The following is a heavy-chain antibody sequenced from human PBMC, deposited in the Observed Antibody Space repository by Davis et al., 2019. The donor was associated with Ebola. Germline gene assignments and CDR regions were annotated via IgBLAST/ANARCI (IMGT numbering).Heavy chain of an antibody. CDR3: AKGSLGSYYEYTDY. CDR1: GFTFADYA. Sequence: PGGSLRLSCAASGFTFADYAMHWVRQAPGKGLEWVSGISWNSGSIGYADSVKGRFTISRDNAKNSLYLQMNSLRAEDTALYYCAKGSLGSYYEYTDYWGQGTLVTVSS. V-gene: IGHV3-9*01. CDR2: ISWNSGSI. J-gene: IGHJ4*02. D-gene: IGHD1-26*01.